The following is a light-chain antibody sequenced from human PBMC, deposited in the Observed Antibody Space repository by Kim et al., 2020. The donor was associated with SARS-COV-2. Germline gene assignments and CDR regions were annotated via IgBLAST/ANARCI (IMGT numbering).Light chain of an antibody. CDR3: QQYNSYPYT. CDR1: QSISSW. Sequence: SASVGDRITITCRASQSISSWLAWYQQNPEKAPKLLIYDASSLESGVPSRFSGSGSGTEFTLTISSLQPDDFATYYCQQYNSYPYTFGQGTKLEI. CDR2: DAS. V-gene: IGKV1-5*01. J-gene: IGKJ2*01.